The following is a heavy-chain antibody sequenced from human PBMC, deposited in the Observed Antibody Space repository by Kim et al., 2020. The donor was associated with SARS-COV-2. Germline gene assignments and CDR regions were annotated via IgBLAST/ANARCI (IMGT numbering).Heavy chain of an antibody. CDR2: IYYSGST. D-gene: IGHD3-16*01. Sequence: SETLSLTCTVSGGSISSGGYYWSWIRQHPGKGLEWIGYIYYSGSTYYNPSLKSRVTISVGTSKNQFSLKLSSVTAADTAVYYCARDRHLRGFYAGTNYFDYWGQGTLVTVSS. J-gene: IGHJ4*02. V-gene: IGHV4-31*03. CDR1: GGSISSGGYY. CDR3: ARDRHLRGFYAGTNYFDY.